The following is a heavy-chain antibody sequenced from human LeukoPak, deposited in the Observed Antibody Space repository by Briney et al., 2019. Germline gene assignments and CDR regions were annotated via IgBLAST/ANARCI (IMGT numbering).Heavy chain of an antibody. CDR1: GGTFSSYA. V-gene: IGHV1-69*13. CDR2: IIPIFGTA. CDR3: ARIQIAARPGYYYYGMDV. D-gene: IGHD6-6*01. J-gene: IGHJ6*02. Sequence: SVEVSCKASGGTFSSYAISWVRQAPGQGLEWMGGIIPIFGTANYAQKFQGRVTITADESTSTAYMELSSLRSEDTAVYYCARIQIAARPGYYYYGMDVWGQGTTVTVSS.